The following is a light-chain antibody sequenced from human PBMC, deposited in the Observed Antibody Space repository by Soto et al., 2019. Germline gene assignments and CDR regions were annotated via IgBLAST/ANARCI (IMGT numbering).Light chain of an antibody. CDR1: SRDVGAYNY. CDR3: TSYAGTYSFFYV. V-gene: IGLV2-8*01. J-gene: IGLJ1*01. Sequence: HYVLTRPPPPSGAPGQAVTLSCTGTSRDVGAYNYVSWYQQLPGKAPKLIIYEVSKRPSGVPDRFSGSKSGNTASLTVSGLQAEDEADYYCTSYAGTYSFFYVFGTGTKVTVL. CDR2: EVS.